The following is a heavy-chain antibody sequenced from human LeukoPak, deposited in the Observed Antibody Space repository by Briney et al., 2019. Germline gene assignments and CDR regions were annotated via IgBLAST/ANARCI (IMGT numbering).Heavy chain of an antibody. J-gene: IGHJ3*02. D-gene: IGHD6-19*01. CDR3: ASTIPDSSGWSMGRDAFDI. CDR1: GGSISSSSYY. CDR2: IYYSGST. Sequence: SETLSLTCTVSGGSISSSSYYWGWIRQPPGKGLEWIGSIYYSGSTYYNPSLKSRVTISVDTSKNQFSLKLSSVTAADTAVYYCASTIPDSSGWSMGRDAFDIWGQGTMVTVSS. V-gene: IGHV4-39*01.